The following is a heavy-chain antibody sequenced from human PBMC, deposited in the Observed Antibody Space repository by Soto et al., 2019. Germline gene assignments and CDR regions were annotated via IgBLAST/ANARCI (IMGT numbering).Heavy chain of an antibody. CDR3: AKVISGCPVFDI. D-gene: IGHD3-22*01. CDR1: GFTFSSYG. CDR2: ISYDGSNK. J-gene: IGHJ3*02. Sequence: PGVSLRLAFAASGFTFSSYGMHWFRQAPGKGLEWVAVISYDGSNKYYADSVKGRFTISRDNSKNTLYLQMNSLRAEDTAVYYCAKVISGCPVFDIWGQGTMVIVSS. V-gene: IGHV3-30*18.